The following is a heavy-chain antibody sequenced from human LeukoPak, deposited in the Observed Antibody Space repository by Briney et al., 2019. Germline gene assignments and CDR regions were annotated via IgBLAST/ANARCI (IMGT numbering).Heavy chain of an antibody. CDR1: GGTFSGSA. J-gene: IGHJ4*02. CDR2: IIPILGTP. V-gene: IGHV1-69*06. CDR3: ASGGYSYGCRH. Sequence: ASVKVSCKASGGTFSGSAISWVRQVPGQGLEWMGGIIPILGTPNYAQKFQGRVTITADKSTTTAYMELRSLRSDDTAVYYCASGGYSYGCRHWGQGTLVTVSS. D-gene: IGHD5-18*01.